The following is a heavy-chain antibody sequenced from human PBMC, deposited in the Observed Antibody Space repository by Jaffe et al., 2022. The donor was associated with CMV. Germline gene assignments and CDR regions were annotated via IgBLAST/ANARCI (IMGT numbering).Heavy chain of an antibody. Sequence: QVQLVESGGGVVQPGRSLRLSCVVSGLTFSSHDMHWVRQAPGKGLEWVAFISYDGSNKYYVDSVKGRFTISRDNSKNTVYLQMKSLRAEDTAVYYCAKGNYFDSSVYYRWGFYYYYYGLDVWGQGTTVTVSS. D-gene: IGHD3-22*01. CDR2: ISYDGSNK. V-gene: IGHV3-30*18. CDR1: GLTFSSHD. CDR3: AKGNYFDSSVYYRWGFYYYYYGLDV. J-gene: IGHJ6*02.